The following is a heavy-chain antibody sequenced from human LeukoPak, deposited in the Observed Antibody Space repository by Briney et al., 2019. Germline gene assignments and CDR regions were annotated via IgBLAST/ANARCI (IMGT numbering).Heavy chain of an antibody. J-gene: IGHJ5*02. CDR1: GGTFSSYA. CDR2: IIPIFGTA. D-gene: IGHD6-13*01. CDR3: ARGIAASRGQFDP. Sequence: ASVKVSCKASGGTFSSYAISWVRQAPGQGLEWMGGIIPIFGTANYAQKFQGRVTITADESTSTAYMELSSLRSEDTAVYYCARGIAASRGQFDPWGQGTLVTVSS. V-gene: IGHV1-69*13.